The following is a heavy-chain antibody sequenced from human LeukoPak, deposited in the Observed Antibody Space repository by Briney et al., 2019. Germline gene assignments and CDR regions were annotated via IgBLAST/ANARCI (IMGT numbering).Heavy chain of an antibody. J-gene: IGHJ6*03. Sequence: ASVKVSCKASGYTFTDYYMHWVRQAPGQGFEWMGWINPDSGGTNYAQKFQGRVTMTRDTSISTAYMELSRLRSNDTAVYYCARGPRITLVRGGQWYYYMDVWGKGTTVTISS. CDR3: ARGPRITLVRGGQWYYYMDV. CDR2: INPDSGGT. D-gene: IGHD3-10*01. CDR1: GYTFTDYY. V-gene: IGHV1-2*02.